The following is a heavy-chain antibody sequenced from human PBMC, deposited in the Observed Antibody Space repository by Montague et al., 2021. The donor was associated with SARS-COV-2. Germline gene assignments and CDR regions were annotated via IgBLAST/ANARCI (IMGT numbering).Heavy chain of an antibody. D-gene: IGHD3-9*01. V-gene: IGHV6-1*01. J-gene: IGHJ3*02. Sequence: CAISGDRVSRKSVAWNWIRQSPSRGLEWLGRTYYRSKWDSDYAXXXKXXLVITPDTSKNQVSLQLNSVIPEDTAVYFCASSGITLTGLDAFDIWGQGTMVTVSS. CDR1: GDRVSRKSVA. CDR2: TYYRSKWDS. CDR3: ASSGITLTGLDAFDI.